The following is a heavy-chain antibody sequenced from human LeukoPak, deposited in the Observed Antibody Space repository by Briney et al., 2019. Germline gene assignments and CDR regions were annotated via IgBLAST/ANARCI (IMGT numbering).Heavy chain of an antibody. Sequence: GASVTVSCMASGYTFTGYYVHWVRQAPGQGLEWMGWINPNNGGTNYAQKFQDRVTKTRDTSISTAYMELSRLRSDDTAVYYCAKEHSSSSIISNYYYYYMDVWGKGATVTVSS. V-gene: IGHV1-2*02. CDR1: GYTFTGYY. J-gene: IGHJ6*03. CDR2: INPNNGGT. D-gene: IGHD6-6*01. CDR3: AKEHSSSSIISNYYYYYMDV.